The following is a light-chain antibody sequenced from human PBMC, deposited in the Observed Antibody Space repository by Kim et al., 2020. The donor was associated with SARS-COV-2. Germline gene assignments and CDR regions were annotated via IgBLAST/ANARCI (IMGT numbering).Light chain of an antibody. CDR1: QDIENY. CDR3: QNYRSAPFT. CDR2: GAS. V-gene: IGKV1-27*01. Sequence: DIQMTQSPSSLSASVGDRVTIHCRASQDIENYLGWYQQKSGQVPKLLISGASTLQSGVPSRFSGSGSGTDFTLTISNFQSEDVSTYYCQNYRSAPFTFGPGTKVDI. J-gene: IGKJ3*01.